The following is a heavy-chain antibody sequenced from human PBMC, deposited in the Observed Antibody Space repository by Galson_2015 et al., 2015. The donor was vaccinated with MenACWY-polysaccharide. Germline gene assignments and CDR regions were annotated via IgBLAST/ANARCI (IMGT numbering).Heavy chain of an antibody. J-gene: IGHJ4*02. CDR1: GFTFSNYA. CDR3: ARVRYSTGKYQFDY. D-gene: IGHD2-2*01. CDR2: IGGSGSNT. Sequence: SLRLSCAASGFTFSNYAMSWVRQAPGKGLEWVSTIGGSGSNTHYADSVKGRFTISRDNSENTLSLQMNSVRAEDTAVYYCARVRYSTGKYQFDYWGQGTLVAVSS. V-gene: IGHV3-23*01.